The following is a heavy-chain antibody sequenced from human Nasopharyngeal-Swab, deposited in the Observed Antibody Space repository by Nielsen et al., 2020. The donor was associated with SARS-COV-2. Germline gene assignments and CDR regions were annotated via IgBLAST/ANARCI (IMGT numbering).Heavy chain of an antibody. CDR2: ISHDETNK. Sequence: GESLKISCAASRFTLSSYAMHWVRQAPGKGLEWVAVISHDETNKDYADSVKGRFSVSRDNSKNTVYLQMSSLRSEDTAIYYCVRDSRKYCRNIDCYMGNWFDPWGQGTLVTVSS. V-gene: IGHV3-30-3*01. J-gene: IGHJ5*02. CDR3: VRDSRKYCRNIDCYMGNWFDP. D-gene: IGHD2-21*02. CDR1: RFTLSSYA.